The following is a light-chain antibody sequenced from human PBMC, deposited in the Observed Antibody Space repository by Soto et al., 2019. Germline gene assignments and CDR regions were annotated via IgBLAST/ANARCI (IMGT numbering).Light chain of an antibody. CDR3: QQCGSSPWT. J-gene: IGKJ1*01. CDR1: QSVSSTY. Sequence: EIVLTQSPGTLSLSPGERATLSCRASQSVSSTYLAWYQQKPGQAPRLLIYGASSRATGIPDRFSGGGYGTDCTLTISRVEPEDFAVDYCQQCGSSPWTFGQGTKVEIK. CDR2: GAS. V-gene: IGKV3-20*01.